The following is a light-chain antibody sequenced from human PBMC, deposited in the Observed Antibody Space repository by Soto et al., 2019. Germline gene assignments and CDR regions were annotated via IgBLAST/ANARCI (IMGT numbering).Light chain of an antibody. Sequence: QSALTQPRSVSGSPGQSVTISCTGTSSDVGSYNYVSWYQQHPGKAPKLMIYDVTKRPSGVPDRVSGSKSGNTASLTISGLQAEDEGDYYCCSYAGSYAYVFGTGTKLTVL. V-gene: IGLV2-11*01. J-gene: IGLJ1*01. CDR3: CSYAGSYAYV. CDR1: SSDVGSYNY. CDR2: DVT.